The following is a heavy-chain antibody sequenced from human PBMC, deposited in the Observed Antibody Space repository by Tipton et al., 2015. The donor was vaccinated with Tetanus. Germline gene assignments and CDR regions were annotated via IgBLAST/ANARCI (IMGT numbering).Heavy chain of an antibody. D-gene: IGHD2-15*01. CDR3: AREADCSGGSRFSGDFDN. Sequence: SLRLSCAASGFIFSSYGIHWARQAPGKGLEWVAVSWYDGTDKYYADSVKGRFAISRDNSKNTLYLQMNSLRAEDTAVYYCAREADCSGGSRFSGDFDNWGQGTQVTVSS. J-gene: IGHJ4*02. CDR2: SWYDGTDK. CDR1: GFIFSSYG. V-gene: IGHV3-33*01.